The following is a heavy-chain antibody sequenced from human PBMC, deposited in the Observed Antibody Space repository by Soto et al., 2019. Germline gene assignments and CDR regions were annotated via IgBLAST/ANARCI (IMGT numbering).Heavy chain of an antibody. J-gene: IGHJ4*02. CDR1: GDTFTTNS. Sequence: QVQLVQSGAEVKKPGSSVKVSCKASGDTFTTNSLNWVRQAPGQGLEWMGGIIPVVGTTKYAQKYQDRVTITGDKSTNTAYMALSSMRSDDTAVYYCARGPLYATTYFDYWGQGTPVTVSS. D-gene: IGHD2-8*01. CDR3: ARGPLYATTYFDY. V-gene: IGHV1-69*06. CDR2: IIPVVGTT.